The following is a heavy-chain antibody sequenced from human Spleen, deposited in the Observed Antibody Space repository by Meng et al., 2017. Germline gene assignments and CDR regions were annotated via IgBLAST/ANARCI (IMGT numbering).Heavy chain of an antibody. V-gene: IGHV1-2*06. CDR3: ASTQYTSGWYGFDY. CDR1: GYTFSTYD. D-gene: IGHD6-19*01. CDR2: VNPNSGGT. J-gene: IGHJ4*02. Sequence: QVQLVQSGSELKKPGASVKVSCKASGYTFSTYDVDWVRQAPGQGLEWMGRVNPNSGGTNYAQKFQGRVTMTSDTSTSTADMELSSLRSEDTAVYYCASTQYTSGWYGFDYWGQGTLVTVSS.